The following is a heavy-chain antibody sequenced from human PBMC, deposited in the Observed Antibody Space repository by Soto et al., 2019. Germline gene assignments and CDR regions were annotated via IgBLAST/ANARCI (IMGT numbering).Heavy chain of an antibody. V-gene: IGHV3-30-3*01. Sequence: GSLRLSCAASGFTFSSYAMHWVRQAPGKGLEWVAVISYDGSNKYYADSVKGRFTISRDNSKNALYLQMNSLRAEDTAVYYCAREFIVVVTAEGAGMDVWGQGTTVTVS. CDR3: AREFIVVVTAEGAGMDV. D-gene: IGHD2-21*02. CDR1: GFTFSSYA. J-gene: IGHJ6*02. CDR2: ISYDGSNK.